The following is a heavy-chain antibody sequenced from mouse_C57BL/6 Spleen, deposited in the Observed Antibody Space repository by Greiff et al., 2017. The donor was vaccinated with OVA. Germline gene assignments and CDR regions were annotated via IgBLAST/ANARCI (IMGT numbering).Heavy chain of an antibody. CDR1: GYTFTDHT. CDR3: ARGGEYDEGNWYFDV. D-gene: IGHD2-14*01. J-gene: IGHJ1*03. Sequence: VQLQQSDAELVKPGASVKISCKVSGYTFTDHTIHWMKQRPEQGLEWIGYIYPRDGSTKYNEKFKGKATLTADKSSSTAYMQLNSLTSEDSAVYFCARGGEYDEGNWYFDVWGTGTTVTVSS. V-gene: IGHV1-78*01. CDR2: IYPRDGST.